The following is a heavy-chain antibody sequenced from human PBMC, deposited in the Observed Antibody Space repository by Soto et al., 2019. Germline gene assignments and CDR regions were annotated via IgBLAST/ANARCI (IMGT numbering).Heavy chain of an antibody. Sequence: GGSPRLSCAPSAFTVSANYMSWVRQAPGKGLEWVSLIYSGGRTDYADSVKGRFTISRDNSKNTLYLQMNSIRGEDTAVYYCARGGVIFGVVTVFDYWGQGALVTVSS. V-gene: IGHV3-53*01. CDR2: IYSGGRT. CDR3: ARGGVIFGVVTVFDY. J-gene: IGHJ4*02. CDR1: AFTVSANY. D-gene: IGHD3-3*01.